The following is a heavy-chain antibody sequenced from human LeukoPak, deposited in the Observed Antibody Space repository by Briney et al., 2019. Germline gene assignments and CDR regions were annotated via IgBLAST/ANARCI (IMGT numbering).Heavy chain of an antibody. CDR3: ARRPRSGNYYVLDAFDI. J-gene: IGHJ3*02. V-gene: IGHV5-51*01. D-gene: IGHD1-26*01. CDR2: IYPGDSDT. Sequence: ESLKISCKGSGYSFTSYWIGWVRQMPGKGLEWMGIIYPGDSDTRYSPSFQGQVTISADKSISTAYLQWSSLKASDTAMSYCARRPRSGNYYVLDAFDIWGQGTMVTVSS. CDR1: GYSFTSYW.